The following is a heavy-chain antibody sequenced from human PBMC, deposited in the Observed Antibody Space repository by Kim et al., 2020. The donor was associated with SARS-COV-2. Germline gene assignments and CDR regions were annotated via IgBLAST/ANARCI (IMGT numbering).Heavy chain of an antibody. Sequence: ASVKVSCKASGYTFTSYAMHWVRQAPGQRLEWMGWINAGNGNTKYSQKFQGRVTITRDTSASTAYMELSSLRSEDTAVYYCARDQTVYGDLVGGGFDYWGQGTLVTVSS. CDR2: INAGNGNT. V-gene: IGHV1-3*01. CDR1: GYTFTSYA. D-gene: IGHD4-17*01. CDR3: ARDQTVYGDLVGGGFDY. J-gene: IGHJ4*02.